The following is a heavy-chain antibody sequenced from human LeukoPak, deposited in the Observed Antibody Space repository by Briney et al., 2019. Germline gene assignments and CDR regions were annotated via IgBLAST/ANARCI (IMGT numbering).Heavy chain of an antibody. D-gene: IGHD3-3*01. V-gene: IGHV1-8*01. CDR2: MNPNSGNT. J-gene: IGHJ4*02. CDR1: GYTFTSYD. Sequence: ASVKVSCKASGYTFTSYDINWVRQATGQGLEWMGWMNPNSGNTGYAQKFQGRVTMTRNTSISTAYTELSSLRSEDTAVYYCARGFTIFGVVTSDYWGQGTLVTVSS. CDR3: ARGFTIFGVVTSDY.